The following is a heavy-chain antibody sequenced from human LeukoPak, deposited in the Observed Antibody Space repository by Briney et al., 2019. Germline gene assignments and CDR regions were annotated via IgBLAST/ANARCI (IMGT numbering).Heavy chain of an antibody. CDR2: ISSSGSTI. CDR1: GFTFSRYE. CDR3: ARDSAYSYDYVWGSYRLGFDY. J-gene: IGHJ4*02. Sequence: GGSLRLSCAASGFTFSRYEMNWVRQAPGTGLEWVSYISSSGSTIYYADSVKGRFTISRDNAKNSLYLQMNSLRAEDKAVYYCARDSAYSYDYVWGSYRLGFDYWGQGTLVTVSS. D-gene: IGHD3-16*02. V-gene: IGHV3-48*03.